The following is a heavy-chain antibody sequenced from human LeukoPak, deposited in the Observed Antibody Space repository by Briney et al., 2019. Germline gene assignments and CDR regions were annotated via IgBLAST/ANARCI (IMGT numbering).Heavy chain of an antibody. D-gene: IGHD1-1*01. CDR2: INPNSGGT. V-gene: IGHV1-2*02. J-gene: IGHJ4*02. CDR3: ARDLSTSSNWELDY. CDR1: GYTFSDYY. Sequence: ASVKVSCKASGYTFSDYYTHWVRQAPGQGLEWMGWINPNSGGTRYAQQFQGRVTMTRGTSIGTVYMELSTLRSDDTAVCYCARDLSTSSNWELDYWGQGTLVTVSS.